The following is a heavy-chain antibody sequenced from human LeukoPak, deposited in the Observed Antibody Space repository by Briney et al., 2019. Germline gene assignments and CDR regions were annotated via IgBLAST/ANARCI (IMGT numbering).Heavy chain of an antibody. J-gene: IGHJ4*02. CDR1: GGSISSGGYY. CDR2: IYYSGST. D-gene: IGHD5-18*01. CDR3: ARWGYSYGPLDY. V-gene: IGHV4-61*08. Sequence: SETLSLTCTVSGGSISSGGYYWSWIRQHPGKGLEWIGYIYYSGSTNYNPSLKSRVTISVDTSKKQFSLKLSSVTAADTAVYYCARWGYSYGPLDYWGQGTLVTVSS.